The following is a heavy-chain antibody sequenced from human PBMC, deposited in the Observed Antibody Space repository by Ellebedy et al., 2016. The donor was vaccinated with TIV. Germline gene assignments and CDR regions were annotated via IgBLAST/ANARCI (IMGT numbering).Heavy chain of an antibody. CDR1: GFTFSSYG. Sequence: GGSLRLXXAASGFTFSSYGMHWVRQAPGKGLEWVAVIWYDGSNKYYADSVKGRFTISRDNSKNTLYLQMNSLRAEDTAVYYCAKVPQQWLPDYWGQGTLVTVSS. V-gene: IGHV3-30*02. J-gene: IGHJ4*02. CDR3: AKVPQQWLPDY. D-gene: IGHD6-19*01. CDR2: IWYDGSNK.